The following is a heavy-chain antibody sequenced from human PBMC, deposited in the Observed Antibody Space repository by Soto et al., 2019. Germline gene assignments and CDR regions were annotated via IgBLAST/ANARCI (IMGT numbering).Heavy chain of an antibody. J-gene: IGHJ4*02. CDR3: ARDKTDILTRYYKGFPY. D-gene: IGHD3-9*01. Sequence: ASVKVSCKASGYTFTSYGISWVRQAPGQGLEWMGWISAYNGNTNYAQKLQGRVTMTTDTSTSTAYMELSSLRSEDTAVYYCARDKTDILTRYYKGFPYWGQATLVTVSS. V-gene: IGHV1-18*01. CDR2: ISAYNGNT. CDR1: GYTFTSYG.